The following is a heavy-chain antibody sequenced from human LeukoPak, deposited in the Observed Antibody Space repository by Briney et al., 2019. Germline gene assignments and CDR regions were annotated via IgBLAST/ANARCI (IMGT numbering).Heavy chain of an antibody. V-gene: IGHV3-33*01. J-gene: IGHJ6*02. CDR1: GFTFSSYG. Sequence: GGSLRLSCAASGFTFSSYGMHWVRQAPGKGLEWVAVIWYDGSNKYYADSVKGRFTISRDNSKNTLYLQMNSLRAEDTAVYYCARELYRLPSTYHYYGMDVWGQGTTVTVSS. CDR3: ARELYRLPSTYHYYGMDV. CDR2: IWYDGSNK. D-gene: IGHD3-3*01.